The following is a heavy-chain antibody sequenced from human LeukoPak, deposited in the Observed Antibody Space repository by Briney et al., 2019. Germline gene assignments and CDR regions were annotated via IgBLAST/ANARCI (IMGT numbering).Heavy chain of an antibody. CDR2: IYYSGST. CDR3: ARYYDFWSGYFDY. V-gene: IGHV4-59*11. D-gene: IGHD3-3*01. CDR1: GGSISSHY. Sequence: SETLSLTCIVSGGSISSHYWSWIRQPPAKGLEWIGYIYYSGSTNYNPSLKSRVTISVDTSKNQFSLKLSSVTAADTAVYYCARYYDFWSGYFDYWGQGTLVTVSS. J-gene: IGHJ4*02.